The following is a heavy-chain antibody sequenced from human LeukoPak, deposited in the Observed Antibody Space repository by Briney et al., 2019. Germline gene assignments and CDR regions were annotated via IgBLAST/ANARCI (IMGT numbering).Heavy chain of an antibody. CDR3: ASSEVGYCSSTSCYSLDY. Sequence: GGSLRLSCAASGFTFSSYAMHWVRQAPGKGLEWVAVISYDGSNKYYADSVKGRFTISRDNSKNTLYLQMNSLRAEDTAVYYCASSEVGYCSSTSCYSLDYWGQGTLVTVSS. V-gene: IGHV3-30*04. CDR2: ISYDGSNK. J-gene: IGHJ4*02. D-gene: IGHD2-2*02. CDR1: GFTFSSYA.